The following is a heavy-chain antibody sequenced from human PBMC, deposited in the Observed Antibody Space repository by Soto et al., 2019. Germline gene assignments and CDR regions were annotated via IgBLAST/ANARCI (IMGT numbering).Heavy chain of an antibody. Sequence: PGGSLRLSCAASGFTFSSYAMSWVRQAPGKGLEWVSAISGSGGSTYYADSVKGRFTISRDNSKNTLYLQMNSLRVEDTAVYYCAKELGGGSYWDSHYYGMDVWGQGTTVTVSS. D-gene: IGHD1-26*01. CDR3: AKELGGGSYWDSHYYGMDV. J-gene: IGHJ6*02. V-gene: IGHV3-23*01. CDR1: GFTFSSYA. CDR2: ISGSGGST.